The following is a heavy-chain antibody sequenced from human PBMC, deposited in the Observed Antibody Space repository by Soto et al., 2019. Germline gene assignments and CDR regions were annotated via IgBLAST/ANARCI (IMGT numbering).Heavy chain of an antibody. D-gene: IGHD2-21*02. J-gene: IGHJ4*02. CDR3: VGDYYLDY. CDR1: GFTFTSLE. Sequence: GGSLRLSCAASGFTFTSLEVNWVRQAPGKGLEWVSHISTTGATIYYADSVRGRFTISRDNAKNSVYLQMNNLRAEDTAIYYCVGDYYLDYWGQGTLVTVSS. CDR2: ISTTGATI. V-gene: IGHV3-48*03.